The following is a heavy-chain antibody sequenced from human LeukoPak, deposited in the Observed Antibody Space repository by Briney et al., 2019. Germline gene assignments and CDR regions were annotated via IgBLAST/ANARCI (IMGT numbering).Heavy chain of an antibody. D-gene: IGHD1-26*01. J-gene: IGHJ4*02. V-gene: IGHV3-23*01. CDR1: GFTFSNNE. CDR2: ISGSGDYT. Sequence: QPGGSLRLSCAASGFTFSNNEMNWVRQAPGKGLEWVSSISGSGDYTYYADSVKGHFTISRDNSKNTLYLQMNSLRAEDTAVYYCATDKRPSGSYGYFDYWGQGTLVTVSS. CDR3: ATDKRPSGSYGYFDY.